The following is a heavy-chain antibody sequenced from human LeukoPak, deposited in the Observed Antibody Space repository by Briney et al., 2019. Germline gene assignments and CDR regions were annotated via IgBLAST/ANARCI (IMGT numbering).Heavy chain of an antibody. CDR1: GYSFTSYW. D-gene: IGHD6-19*01. J-gene: IGHJ4*02. Sequence: GESLKISCKGSGYSFTSYWISWVRQMPGKGLEWMGRIDPSDSYTNYSPSFQGHVTISADKSISTAYLQWSSLKASDTAMYYCARHDGIAVAGTDFDYWGQGTLVTVSS. CDR2: IDPSDSYT. V-gene: IGHV5-10-1*01. CDR3: ARHDGIAVAGTDFDY.